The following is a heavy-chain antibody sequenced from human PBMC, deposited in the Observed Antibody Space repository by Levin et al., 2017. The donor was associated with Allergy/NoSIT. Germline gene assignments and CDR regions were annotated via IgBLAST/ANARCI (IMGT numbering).Heavy chain of an antibody. V-gene: IGHV4-59*01. D-gene: IGHD3-10*01. Sequence: SQTLSLTCTVSGGSISSSYWSWIRQPPGKGLEWIGYIYYSGSTNYNPSLKSRVTISVDTSKNQFSLKLSSVTAADTAVYYCARDLHYYGSGRRFDPWGQGTLVTVSS. CDR2: IYYSGST. J-gene: IGHJ5*02. CDR3: ARDLHYYGSGRRFDP. CDR1: GGSISSSY.